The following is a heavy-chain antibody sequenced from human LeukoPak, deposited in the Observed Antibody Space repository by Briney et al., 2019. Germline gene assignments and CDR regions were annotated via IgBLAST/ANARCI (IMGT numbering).Heavy chain of an antibody. CDR1: GGSFSGYY. D-gene: IGHD4-11*01. J-gene: IGHJ3*02. CDR3: ARALTTADAFDI. Sequence: SETLSLTCAVYGGSFSGYYWSWIRQPPGKGLEWIGEINHSGSTNYNPSLESRVTISVDTSKNQFSLKLSSVTAADTAVYYCARALTTADAFDIWGQGTMVTVSS. V-gene: IGHV4-34*01. CDR2: INHSGST.